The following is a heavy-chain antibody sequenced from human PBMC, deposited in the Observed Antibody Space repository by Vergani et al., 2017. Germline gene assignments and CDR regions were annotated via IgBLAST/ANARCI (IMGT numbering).Heavy chain of an antibody. CDR3: ARGRGCTNGVCYSAFDY. CDR1: GGSFSGYY. Sequence: QVQLQQWGAGLLKPSETLSLTCAVYGGSFSGYYWSWIRQPPGKGLEWIGEINHSGSTNYNPSLKSRVIISVDTSKNQFSLKLSSVTAADTAVYYCARGRGCTNGVCYSAFDYWGQGTLVTVSS. V-gene: IGHV4-34*01. J-gene: IGHJ4*02. D-gene: IGHD2-8*01. CDR2: INHSGST.